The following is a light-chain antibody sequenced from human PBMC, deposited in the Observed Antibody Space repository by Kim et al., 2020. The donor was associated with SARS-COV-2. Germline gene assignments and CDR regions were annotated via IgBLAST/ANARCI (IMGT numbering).Light chain of an antibody. V-gene: IGLV3-21*03. Sequence: APGKPATITCGGNNSGGKSVHWYLQKPGQAPVLVVFADNDRPSGIPERFSGSNSGDTATLTISRAEVGDEADYYCQVWDSYSDHVVFGGGTQLTVL. CDR1: NSGGKS. CDR3: QVWDSYSDHVV. CDR2: ADN. J-gene: IGLJ2*01.